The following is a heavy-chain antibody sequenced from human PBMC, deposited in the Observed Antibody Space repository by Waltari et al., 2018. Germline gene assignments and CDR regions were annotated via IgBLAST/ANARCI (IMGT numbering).Heavy chain of an antibody. CDR3: TRGLTVRKWFDP. Sequence: QVQLHQWGAGLLKPSETLSLTCAVSGGPLSGFFWTWIRQAPGKGLEWIGDSSYTGTTNYNPSLRSRVSVSVDMSKNQVSLELRSVTANDTAVYYCTRGLTVRKWFDPWGLGTLVIVSS. J-gene: IGHJ5*02. V-gene: IGHV4-34*01. CDR2: SSYTGTT. CDR1: GGPLSGFF.